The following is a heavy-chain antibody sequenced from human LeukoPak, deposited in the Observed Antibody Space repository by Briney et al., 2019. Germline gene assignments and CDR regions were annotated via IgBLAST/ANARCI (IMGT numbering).Heavy chain of an antibody. D-gene: IGHD5-12*01. V-gene: IGHV4-59*08. CDR1: GGSISSYY. Sequence: SETLSLTCTVSGGSISSYYWSWIRQPPGKGLEWIGYINYSGSTNYNPSLKSRVTISADTSKNQFSLKLSSVTAADTAVYYCARVGYDPYYYYMDVWGKGTTVTVSS. CDR2: INYSGST. CDR3: ARVGYDPYYYYMDV. J-gene: IGHJ6*03.